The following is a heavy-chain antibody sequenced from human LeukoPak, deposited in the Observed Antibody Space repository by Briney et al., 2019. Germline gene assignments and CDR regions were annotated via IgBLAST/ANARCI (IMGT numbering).Heavy chain of an antibody. CDR1: GFTFSSYA. J-gene: IGHJ3*02. CDR2: ISGSGGST. V-gene: IGHV3-23*01. D-gene: IGHD5-12*01. CDR3: AKDRGYSGYSDAFDI. Sequence: GGSLRLSCAAPGFTFSSYAMSWVRQAPGKGLEWVSAISGSGGSTYYADSVKGRFTISRDKSKNTVYLQMNSLRGEDTAVYYCAKDRGYSGYSDAFDIWGQGTMVTVSS.